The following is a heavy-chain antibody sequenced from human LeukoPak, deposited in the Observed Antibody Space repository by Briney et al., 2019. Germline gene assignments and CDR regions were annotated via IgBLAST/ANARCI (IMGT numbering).Heavy chain of an antibody. Sequence: GASVKVSCKASGYTFTGYYMHWVRQAPGQGLEWMEWINPNSGGTNYAQKFQGRVTMTRDTSISTAYMELSRLRSDDTAVYYCARVMRITMIVVVPDAFDIWGQGTMVTVSS. J-gene: IGHJ3*02. D-gene: IGHD3-22*01. CDR3: ARVMRITMIVVVPDAFDI. V-gene: IGHV1-2*02. CDR1: GYTFTGYY. CDR2: INPNSGGT.